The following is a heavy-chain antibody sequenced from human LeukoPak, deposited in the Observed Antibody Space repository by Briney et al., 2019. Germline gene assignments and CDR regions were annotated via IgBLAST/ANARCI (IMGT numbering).Heavy chain of an antibody. V-gene: IGHV3-74*01. CDR3: ARDRLILQGMDV. CDR1: GFTFSSYW. Sequence: GGSLRLSCAASGFTFSSYWMHLVRQAPGKGLVWVSRINSDGSSTSYADSVKGRFTISRDNAKNTLYLQMNSLRAEDTAVYYCARDRLILQGMDVWGQGTTVTVSS. D-gene: IGHD2-15*01. CDR2: INSDGSST. J-gene: IGHJ6*02.